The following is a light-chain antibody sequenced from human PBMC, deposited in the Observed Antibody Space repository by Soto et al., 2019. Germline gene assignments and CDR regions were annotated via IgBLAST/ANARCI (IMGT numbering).Light chain of an antibody. J-gene: IGLJ3*02. CDR3: SSHTSSSTRV. CDR2: DVS. Sequence: QSVLTQPASVSGSPAQSISISCTGTNSDVGGYNYVSWYQQHPGKAPKLMIYDVSNRPSGVSNRFSGSKSGNTASLTISGLQTEDEADYYCSSHTSSSTRVFGGGTKLTVL. V-gene: IGLV2-14*03. CDR1: NSDVGGYNY.